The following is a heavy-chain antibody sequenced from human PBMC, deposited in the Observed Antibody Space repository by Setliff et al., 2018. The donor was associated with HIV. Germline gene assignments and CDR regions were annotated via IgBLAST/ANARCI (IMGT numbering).Heavy chain of an antibody. V-gene: IGHV3-15*01. CDR2: IKSKVHGETT. Sequence: GGSLRLSCVASGFTFSTAWMSWVRQAPGKGLGWVGRIKSKVHGETTDYAAPVKGRFSVSRDDSKNTVYLQMNSLKTEDTAVYFCTTDSWQWGQGTLVTVSS. J-gene: IGHJ4*02. CDR3: TTDSWQ. CDR1: GFTFSTAW. D-gene: IGHD5-12*01.